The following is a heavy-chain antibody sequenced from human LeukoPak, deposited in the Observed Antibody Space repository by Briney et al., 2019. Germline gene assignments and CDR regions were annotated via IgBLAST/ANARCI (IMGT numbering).Heavy chain of an antibody. Sequence: GGSLRLSCAASGFTFSSYWMSWVRQAPGKGLEWVANIKKDGSEKYYVDSVKGRFTISRDNAQNSLSLQMNSLRAEDTAVYHCARDRGTPGYWGQGTLVTVSS. CDR1: GFTFSSYW. D-gene: IGHD3-10*01. CDR2: IKKDGSEK. V-gene: IGHV3-7*03. J-gene: IGHJ4*02. CDR3: ARDRGTPGY.